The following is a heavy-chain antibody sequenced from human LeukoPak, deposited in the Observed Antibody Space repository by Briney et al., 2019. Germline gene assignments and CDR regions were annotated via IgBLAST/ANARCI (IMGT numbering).Heavy chain of an antibody. V-gene: IGHV4-39*01. CDR2: ISFGGGT. J-gene: IGHJ2*01. CDR3: ARHVSSDLRIVVVTSDWYFDL. Sequence: SETLSLTCTVSGGSISSSSRYYWGWIRQPPGKELEWIGSISFGGGTSYNSSLKSRVTIFVDTSKNQFSLRLTSVTAAGTAVYYCARHVSSDLRIVVVTSDWYFDLWGRGTMVTVSS. D-gene: IGHD2-21*02. CDR1: GGSISSSSRYY.